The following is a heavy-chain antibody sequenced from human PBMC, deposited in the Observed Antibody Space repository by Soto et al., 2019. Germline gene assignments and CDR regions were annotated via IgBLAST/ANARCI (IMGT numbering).Heavy chain of an antibody. CDR1: EFSFSDYS. CDR2: ISSSTNYI. V-gene: IGHV3-21*04. Sequence: GGSLRLSCAGSEFSFSDYSMSWLRQPPGKGLEWVSSISSSTNYIYYADSVKGRFTISRDDSKNTLYLQMSKVTAADTAVYYCVKGGSGWYPFDYWGQGTLVTVSS. CDR3: VKGGSGWYPFDY. D-gene: IGHD6-13*01. J-gene: IGHJ4*02.